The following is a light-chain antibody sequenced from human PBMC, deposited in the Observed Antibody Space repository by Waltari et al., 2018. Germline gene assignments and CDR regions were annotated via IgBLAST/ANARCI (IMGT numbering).Light chain of an antibody. V-gene: IGLV4-69*01. CDR1: SGHSSNV. CDR3: QTWGTGIWV. Sequence: QLVLTQSPSASASLGASVKITCTLSSGHSSNVVVWHPQQPEQGPRSLMKVKSDGSHSQGDGFPDRFSGSSSGAERYLTISSLQSDDEADYYCQTWGTGIWVFGGGTRLTVL. J-gene: IGLJ3*02. CDR2: VKSDGSH.